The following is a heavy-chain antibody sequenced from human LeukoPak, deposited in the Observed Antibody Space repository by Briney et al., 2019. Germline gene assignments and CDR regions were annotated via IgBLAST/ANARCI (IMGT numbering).Heavy chain of an antibody. Sequence: QPGGSLRLSCAASGFTFSTYTMYWVRHPPGKRLEWVSIIGSSGGGIHYADSVEGRFTISGDNSKNALYLQMNSLRVEDTAVYYCAIDPNWGTHSWGQGVLVTVSS. CDR3: AIDPNWGTHS. D-gene: IGHD7-27*01. CDR2: IGSSGGGI. J-gene: IGHJ4*02. V-gene: IGHV3-23*01. CDR1: GFTFSTYT.